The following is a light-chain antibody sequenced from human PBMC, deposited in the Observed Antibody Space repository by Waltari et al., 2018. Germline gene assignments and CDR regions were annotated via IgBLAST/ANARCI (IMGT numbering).Light chain of an antibody. CDR3: SAYTTISSWV. CDR2: YVN. V-gene: IGLV2-14*01. CDR1: SSDIGAYNY. Sequence: QSALTQPASVSGSLGHSITISCTGTSSDIGAYNYVSCFQQYPGKTPQLLIYYVNKRAPGVSVRFSASKSDNMASLTISGLRAEDEADYYCSAYTTISSWVFGGGTKVTVL. J-gene: IGLJ3*02.